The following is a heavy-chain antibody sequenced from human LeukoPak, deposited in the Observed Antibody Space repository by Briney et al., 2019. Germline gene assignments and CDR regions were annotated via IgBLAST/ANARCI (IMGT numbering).Heavy chain of an antibody. CDR1: GFTFSSYW. CDR3: ATSRTFDY. J-gene: IGHJ4*02. Sequence: PGGSLRLSCAASGFTFSSYWMHWVRQAPGKGLVWVSHINSDGSSTNYADSVKGRFTISRDNAKNTVYLQMNSLRAEDTAVYYCATSRTFDYWGQGTLVTVSS. CDR2: INSDGSST. D-gene: IGHD2-8*01. V-gene: IGHV3-74*01.